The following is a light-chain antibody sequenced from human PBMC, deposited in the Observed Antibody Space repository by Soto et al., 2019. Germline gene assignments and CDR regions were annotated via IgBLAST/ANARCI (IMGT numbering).Light chain of an antibody. CDR1: ESISTF. V-gene: IGKV1-39*01. Sequence: DIPMTQSPSSLSASVGDRVSITCRASESISTFLNWYQQKPGKAPKLLIYAASNLQSGVPSRFSGSGSGTDFTLTISSQQPEDFATYYCQQSYSTPRTFGQGTKVEIK. J-gene: IGKJ2*01. CDR3: QQSYSTPRT. CDR2: AAS.